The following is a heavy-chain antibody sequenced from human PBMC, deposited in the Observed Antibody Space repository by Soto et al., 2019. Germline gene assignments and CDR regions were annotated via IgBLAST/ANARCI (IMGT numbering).Heavy chain of an antibody. CDR2: IWYDGSNK. D-gene: IGHD2-15*01. CDR3: ARDYCSGGSCYYFDY. V-gene: IGHV3-33*01. Sequence: GGSLRLSCAASGLTLSSYGMHWVRQAPGKGLEWVAVIWYDGSNKYYADSVKGRFTISRDNSKNTLYLQMNSLRAEDTAVYYCARDYCSGGSCYYFDYWGQGTLVTVSS. CDR1: GLTLSSYG. J-gene: IGHJ4*02.